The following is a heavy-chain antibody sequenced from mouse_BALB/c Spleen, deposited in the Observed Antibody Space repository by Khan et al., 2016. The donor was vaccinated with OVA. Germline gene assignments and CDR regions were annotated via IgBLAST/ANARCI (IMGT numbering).Heavy chain of an antibody. V-gene: IGHV3-2*02. CDR3: ARWFTY. CDR1: GYSITSDYA. Sequence: EVQLQESGPGLVKPSQSLSLTCTVTGYSITSDYAWNWIRQFPGNKLEWMGYISYSGSTTYNPSLKSRISITRDTSKNQFFLRLNSVTTEDTATYYCARWFTYWGQGTLVTVSA. J-gene: IGHJ3*01. CDR2: ISYSGST.